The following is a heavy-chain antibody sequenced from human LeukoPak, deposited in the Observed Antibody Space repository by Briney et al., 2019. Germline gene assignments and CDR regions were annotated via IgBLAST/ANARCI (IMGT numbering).Heavy chain of an antibody. CDR1: GGSISSYY. Sequence: PSETLSLTCTVSGGSISSYYWSWIRQPPGKGLEWIGYIYSSGSTNYNPSLKSRITISVDTSKNQFSLKLSSVTAADTAVYYCXRKLGIAVGDYYYYGLDVWGQGTTVTVSS. J-gene: IGHJ6*02. CDR3: XRKLGIAVGDYYYYGLDV. CDR2: IYSSGST. V-gene: IGHV4-59*01. D-gene: IGHD6-19*01.